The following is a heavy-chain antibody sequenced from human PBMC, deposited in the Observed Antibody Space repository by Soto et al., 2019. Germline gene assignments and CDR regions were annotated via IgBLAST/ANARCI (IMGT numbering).Heavy chain of an antibody. CDR1: GYSFTSYY. J-gene: IGHJ3*02. Sequence: GASVKVSCKASGYSFTSYYMHWVRQAPGQGLEWMGIINPSGGSTSYAQKFQGRVTMTRDTSTSTVNMELSSLRSEDTAVYYCARWLPGGAGPLDIWGQGTMVTVSS. D-gene: IGHD5-12*01. CDR2: INPSGGST. CDR3: ARWLPGGAGPLDI. V-gene: IGHV1-46*01.